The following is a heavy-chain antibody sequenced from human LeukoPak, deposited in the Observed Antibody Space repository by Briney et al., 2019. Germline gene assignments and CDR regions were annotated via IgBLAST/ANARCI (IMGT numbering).Heavy chain of an antibody. CDR1: VGSTSDYY. V-gene: IGHV4-59*01. CDR3: ARGGSAYPTYNWFAP. J-gene: IGHJ5*02. CDR2: IYYGGST. Sequence: SETLSLTCTVSVGSTSDYYCNGLREPPGERLGWVCYIYYGGSTKYNPSLKSRVTISVDTSKYQFSLNLTSVTAADTAVYYCARGGSAYPTYNWFAPWGQGMLVTVSS. D-gene: IGHD3-16*01.